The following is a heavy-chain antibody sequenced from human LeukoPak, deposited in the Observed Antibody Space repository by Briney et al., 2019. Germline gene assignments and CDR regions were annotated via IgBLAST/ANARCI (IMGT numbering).Heavy chain of an antibody. D-gene: IGHD5-24*01. V-gene: IGHV3-7*01. CDR3: ARETPRRGETRDGYR. J-gene: IGHJ4*02. Sequence: GGSLRLSCAASGITVSTNYMSWVRQVPGKGLECLANIKEDGSETYYADSVKGRFTISRDNPKNLLFLQINSLRVEDTAVYYCARETPRRGETRDGYRWGQGTVVTVSS. CDR1: GITVSTNY. CDR2: IKEDGSET.